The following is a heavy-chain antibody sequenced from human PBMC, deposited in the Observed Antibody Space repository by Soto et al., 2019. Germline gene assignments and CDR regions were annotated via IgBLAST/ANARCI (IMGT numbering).Heavy chain of an antibody. CDR1: GYTFTGYY. J-gene: IGHJ4*02. Sequence: APVKFSCKASGYTFTGYYMHWVRQATEQGLEWMGWINPNSGGTNYAQKFQGRVTMTRDTSISTAYMELSRLRSDDTAVYYCARGPPASLEYLLYPPHTFDYWGQGTLVTVSS. CDR2: INPNSGGT. D-gene: IGHD3-3*01. V-gene: IGHV1-2*02. CDR3: ARGPPASLEYLLYPPHTFDY.